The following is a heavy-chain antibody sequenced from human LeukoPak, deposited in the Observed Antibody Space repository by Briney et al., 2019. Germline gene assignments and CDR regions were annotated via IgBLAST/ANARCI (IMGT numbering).Heavy chain of an antibody. Sequence: PSETLSLTCNVSGGSISSSYYYWGWIRQPPGKGLEWIGSVYYSGSTYYSPSLKSRVIISVDTSKNQFSLQLSSVTAADTAVYYCARHSLGGGPFDYWGQGTLVTVSS. V-gene: IGHV4-39*01. CDR3: ARHSLGGGPFDY. CDR2: VYYSGST. J-gene: IGHJ4*02. D-gene: IGHD3-16*01. CDR1: GGSISSSYYY.